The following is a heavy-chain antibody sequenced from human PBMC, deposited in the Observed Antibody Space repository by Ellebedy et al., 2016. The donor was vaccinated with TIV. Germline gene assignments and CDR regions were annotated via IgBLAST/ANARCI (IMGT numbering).Heavy chain of an antibody. CDR3: ARDVPEPGQGGWPPGYFFDL. CDR1: GFTFNNFA. J-gene: IGHJ4*02. V-gene: IGHV3-30*03. D-gene: IGHD6-19*01. Sequence: GESLKISCTASGFTFNNFAMHWVRLTPDKGLEWLGVIMYDGTNRWYVDSLEGRFTISRDNAKNTVYLQMNSLRPEDTAMYYCARDVPEPGQGGWPPGYFFDLWGQGTLVTVSS. CDR2: IMYDGTNR.